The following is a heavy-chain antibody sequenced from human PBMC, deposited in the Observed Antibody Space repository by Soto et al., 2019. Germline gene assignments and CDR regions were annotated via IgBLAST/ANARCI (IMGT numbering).Heavy chain of an antibody. V-gene: IGHV3-30*18. J-gene: IGHJ4*02. CDR3: AKARVRIAGADSFDH. D-gene: IGHD1-26*01. CDR1: VFTFITSV. Sequence: PGRSLSLSCVASVFTFITSVMHWVRQPPGKGLEWVALISNDGDEKYYGDSVEGRFSISRDNSKNTLYLQMSSLRAEDTAVYFCAKARVRIAGADSFDHWGQGTLVTVSS. CDR2: ISNDGDEK.